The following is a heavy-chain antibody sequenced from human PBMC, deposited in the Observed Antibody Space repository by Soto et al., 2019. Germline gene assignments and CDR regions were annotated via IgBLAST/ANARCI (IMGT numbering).Heavy chain of an antibody. Sequence: QVQLVQSGAEVKKPGASVKVSCKASGYTFSDHDINWVRQASGQGPEWLGWMNPNSGDTGSAQNFQGRGTMTRDTSKRTAHRQLGSLRSEDTAVYYCARVGGNWTGDYSDYWGQGTLVTVSP. CDR1: GYTFSDHD. CDR2: MNPNSGDT. CDR3: ARVGGNWTGDYSDY. D-gene: IGHD1-1*01. V-gene: IGHV1-8*01. J-gene: IGHJ4*02.